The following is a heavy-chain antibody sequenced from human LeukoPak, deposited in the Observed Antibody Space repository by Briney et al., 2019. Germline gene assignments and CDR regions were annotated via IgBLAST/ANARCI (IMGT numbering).Heavy chain of an antibody. D-gene: IGHD1-26*01. J-gene: IGHJ4*02. Sequence: SETLSLTCTVSGYSISSGYYWGWIRQPPGKGLEWIGSIYHSGSTYYNPSLKSRVTISVDTSKNQFSLKLSSVTAADTAVYYCASIPLVGATLFPTPDYWGQGTLVTVSS. CDR1: GYSISSGYY. CDR2: IYHSGST. CDR3: ASIPLVGATLFPTPDY. V-gene: IGHV4-38-2*02.